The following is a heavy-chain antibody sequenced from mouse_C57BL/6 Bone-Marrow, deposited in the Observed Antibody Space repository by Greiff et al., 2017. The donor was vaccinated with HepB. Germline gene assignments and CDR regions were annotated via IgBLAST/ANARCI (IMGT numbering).Heavy chain of an antibody. CDR3: ATFYYYGSSAY. CDR1: GYTFTDYN. CDR2: INPNNGGT. Sequence: VQLQQSGPELVKPGASVKIPCKASGYTFTDYNMDWVKQSHGKSLEWIGDINPNNGGTIYNQKFKGKATLTVDKSSSTAYMELRSLTSEDTAVYYCATFYYYGSSAYWGQGTLVTVSA. J-gene: IGHJ3*01. D-gene: IGHD1-1*01. V-gene: IGHV1-18*01.